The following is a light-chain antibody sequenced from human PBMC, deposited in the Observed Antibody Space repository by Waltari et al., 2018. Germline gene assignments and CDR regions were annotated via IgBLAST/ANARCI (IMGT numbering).Light chain of an antibody. J-gene: IGLJ2*01. V-gene: IGLV2-14*01. CDR2: DVS. CDR3: ISYSRATPGNVV. CDR1: SSDVGGYHS. Sequence: SALTQPAPVSGSLGQSITFSCTGTSSDVGGYHSVAWYQQYPGKAPKLMIHDVSNRPSGVSLRFSGSKSGNTASLTISGLQADDEADYYCISYSRATPGNVVIGGGTKLTVL.